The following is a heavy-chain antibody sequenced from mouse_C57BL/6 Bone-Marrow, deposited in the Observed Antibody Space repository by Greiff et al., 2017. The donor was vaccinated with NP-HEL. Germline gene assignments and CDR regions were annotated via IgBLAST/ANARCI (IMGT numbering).Heavy chain of an antibody. CDR3: ARYGGYDVGYFAV. CDR2: INPSTGGT. CDR1: GYSFTGYY. D-gene: IGHD2-2*01. J-gene: IGHJ1*03. Sequence: EVQLVESGPELVKPGASVKISCKASGYSFTGYYMNWVKQSPEKSLEWIGEINPSTGGTTYNQKFKVKAILTVDKSSSTAYMQLKSLTSEDSAVYYCARYGGYDVGYFAVWGTGTTVSVSS. V-gene: IGHV1-42*01.